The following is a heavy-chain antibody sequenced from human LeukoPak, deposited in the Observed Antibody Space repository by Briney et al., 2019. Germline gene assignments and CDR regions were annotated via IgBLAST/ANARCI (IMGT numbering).Heavy chain of an antibody. CDR3: AKDLDYGGKPGAFDY. Sequence: GGSLRLSCAASGFTFSTYSMSWVRQAAGKGLAWVSSISSSGSHIYYADSVKGRFTISRDNSKNTLYLQMNSLRAEDTAVYYCAKDLDYGGKPGAFDYWGQGTLVTVSS. D-gene: IGHD4-23*01. J-gene: IGHJ4*02. CDR1: GFTFSTYS. CDR2: ISSSGSHI. V-gene: IGHV3-21*01.